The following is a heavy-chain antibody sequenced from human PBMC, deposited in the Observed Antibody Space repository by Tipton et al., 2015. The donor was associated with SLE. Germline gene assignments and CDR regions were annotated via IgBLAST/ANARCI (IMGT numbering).Heavy chain of an antibody. CDR1: GGSFSGYY. Sequence: TLSLTCAVYGGSFSGYYWTWIRQPPGKGLEWIGEINHSGSTNFNPSLKSRVTISIDTSKNQFSLKLSSVTAADTAVYYCARDLPVVYTGDSWTGPFDFWGQGTTVTVSS. CDR2: INHSGST. CDR3: ARDLPVVYTGDSWTGPFDF. V-gene: IGHV4-34*01. J-gene: IGHJ3*01. D-gene: IGHD7-27*01.